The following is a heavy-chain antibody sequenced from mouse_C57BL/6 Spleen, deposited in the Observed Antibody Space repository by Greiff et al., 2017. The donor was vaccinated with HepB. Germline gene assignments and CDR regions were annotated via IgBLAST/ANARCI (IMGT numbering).Heavy chain of an antibody. CDR2: NDPEDGDT. V-gene: IGHV14-1*01. J-gene: IGHJ3*01. D-gene: IGHD4-1*01. CDR3: TPELAWFAY. CDR1: GFNIKDYY. Sequence: EVQLQQSGAELVRPGASVKLSCTASGFNIKDYYMHWVKQRPEQGMEWIGRNDPEDGDTEYAPKFQGKATMTADTSSNTAYLQLSSLTSEDTAVDYCTPELAWFAYWGQGTLVTVSA.